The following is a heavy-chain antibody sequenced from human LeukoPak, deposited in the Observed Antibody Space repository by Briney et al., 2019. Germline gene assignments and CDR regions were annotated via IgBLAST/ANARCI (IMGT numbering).Heavy chain of an antibody. Sequence: ASVKVSCKASGFTFTSSAVQWVRQARGQRLEWIGWIVVGSGNTNYAQKFQGRVTITADKSTSTAYMELSSLRSEDTAVYYCARDIVATTAFDYWGQGTLVTVSS. CDR3: ARDIVATTAFDY. CDR2: IVVGSGNT. CDR1: GFTFTSSA. J-gene: IGHJ4*02. D-gene: IGHD5-12*01. V-gene: IGHV1-58*01.